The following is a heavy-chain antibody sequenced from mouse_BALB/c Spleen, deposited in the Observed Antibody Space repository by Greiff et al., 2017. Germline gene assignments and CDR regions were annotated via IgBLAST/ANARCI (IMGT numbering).Heavy chain of an antibody. D-gene: IGHD2-14*01. CDR3: ARDYRYGGYAMDY. CDR1: GFNIKDTY. Sequence: EVQLQQSGAELVKPGASVKLSCTASGFNIKDTYMHWVKQRPEQGLEWIGRIDPANGNTKYDPKFQGKATITADTSSNTAYLQLSSLTSEDTAVYYCARDYRYGGYAMDYWGQGTSVTVSS. CDR2: IDPANGNT. V-gene: IGHV14-3*02. J-gene: IGHJ4*01.